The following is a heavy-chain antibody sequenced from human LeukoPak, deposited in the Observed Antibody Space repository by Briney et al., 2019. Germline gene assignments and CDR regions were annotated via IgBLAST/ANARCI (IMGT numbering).Heavy chain of an antibody. D-gene: IGHD3-22*01. V-gene: IGHV4-61*01. Sequence: SETLSLTCTVSGGSVSSGSYYWSWIRQPPGKGLEWIGYIYYSGSTKYNPSLKSRVTISVDTSKNQFSLKLSSVTAADTAVYYCAGDTTNVYYYDTSGYDHWGQGTLVTVSP. CDR1: GGSVSSGSYY. CDR3: AGDTTNVYYYDTSGYDH. CDR2: IYYSGST. J-gene: IGHJ4*02.